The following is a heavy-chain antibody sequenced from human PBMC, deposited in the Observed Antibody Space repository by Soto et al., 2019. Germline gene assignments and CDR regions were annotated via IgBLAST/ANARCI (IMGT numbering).Heavy chain of an antibody. D-gene: IGHD3-10*01. Sequence: ASVKVSCKASGYTFTSYGISWVRQAPGQGLEWMGWISAYNGNTNYAQKLQGRVTITTDTSTSTAYMELRSLRSDDTAVYYCARDYSPSYYYRSGSPNWLDPWGQGTLVTVSS. CDR3: ARDYSPSYYYRSGSPNWLDP. J-gene: IGHJ5*02. CDR2: ISAYNGNT. V-gene: IGHV1-18*01. CDR1: GYTFTSYG.